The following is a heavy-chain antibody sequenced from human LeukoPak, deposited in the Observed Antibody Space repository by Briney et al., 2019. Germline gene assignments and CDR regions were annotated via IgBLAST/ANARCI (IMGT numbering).Heavy chain of an antibody. CDR3: ASRTTVTDADGFDI. CDR2: IYSGGST. D-gene: IGHD4-17*01. J-gene: IGHJ3*02. V-gene: IGHV3-66*01. Sequence: PGGSLRLSCAASEFTVNSNYMIWVRQAPGKGLEWVSFIYSGGSTYNADSVKDRFTISRDNSKNTVYLQINSLRAEDTAVYYCASRTTVTDADGFDIWGQGTMVTVSS. CDR1: EFTVNSNY.